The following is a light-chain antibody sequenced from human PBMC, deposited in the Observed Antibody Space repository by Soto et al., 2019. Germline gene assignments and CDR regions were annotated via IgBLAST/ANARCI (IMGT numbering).Light chain of an antibody. CDR3: QQRSNWPVT. J-gene: IGKJ1*01. Sequence: EIVLTQSPGTLSLSPGERATISCRASQSVSSYLAWYQQKPGQAPRLLIYDASTRATGISARFSGSGSGTDFTLTISSLEPEDFAVYYCQQRSNWPVTFGQGTKV. CDR2: DAS. CDR1: QSVSSY. V-gene: IGKV3-11*01.